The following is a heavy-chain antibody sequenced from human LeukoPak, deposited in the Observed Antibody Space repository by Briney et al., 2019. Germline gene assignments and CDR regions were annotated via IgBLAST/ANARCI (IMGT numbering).Heavy chain of an antibody. V-gene: IGHV1-8*01. D-gene: IGHD3-16*02. CDR2: MNPNSGTT. CDR3: ARGRGLRLGELSLWGFDP. Sequence: ASVNVSCKASAYTFTSNDINWVRQAPGQGLEWMGWMNPNSGTTGYAQKFQGRVTMTRDTSTSTAYMELSSLRSEDTAVYYCARGRGLRLGELSLWGFDPWGQGTLVTVSS. J-gene: IGHJ5*02. CDR1: AYTFTSND.